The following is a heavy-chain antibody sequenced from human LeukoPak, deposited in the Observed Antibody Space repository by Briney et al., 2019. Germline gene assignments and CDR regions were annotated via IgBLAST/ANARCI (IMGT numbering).Heavy chain of an antibody. D-gene: IGHD3-10*01. CDR2: MNPNSGNT. CDR3: ARDLVRGVKFFGY. CDR1: GYTFTSYD. Sequence: ASVNVSCKASGYTFTSYDINWVRQATGQGLEWMGWMNPNSGNTGYAQKFQGRVTMTRNTSISTAYMELSSLRSEDTAVYYCARDLVRGVKFFGYWGQGTLVTVSS. J-gene: IGHJ4*02. V-gene: IGHV1-8*01.